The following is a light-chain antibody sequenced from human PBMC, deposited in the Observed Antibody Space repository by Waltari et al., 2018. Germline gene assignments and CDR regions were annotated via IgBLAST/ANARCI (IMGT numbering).Light chain of an antibody. CDR3: MQALQTPLT. J-gene: IGKJ4*01. CDR1: ILLHINGYNY. V-gene: IGKV2-28*01. Sequence: ILLHINGYNYLDWYLQNPGQSPQLLIYLGSNRASGVPDRFSGSGSGTDFTLKIIRVEAEDVGVYYCMQALQTPLTFGGGTKVEIK. CDR2: LGS.